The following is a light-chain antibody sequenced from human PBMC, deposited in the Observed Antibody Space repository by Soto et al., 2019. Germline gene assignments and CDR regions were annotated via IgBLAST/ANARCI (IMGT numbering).Light chain of an antibody. J-gene: IGKJ1*01. CDR3: LEKYNYPPT. Sequence: AIQMTQSPSSLSASVGDRVTITCRASQGIRNDLGWYQQKPGKAPKLLIYAASSLPSGVLSRFSGSGTGTDFTLTISSLQPEDFATYYCLEKYNYPPTFGQGTKVELK. CDR1: QGIRND. V-gene: IGKV1-6*01. CDR2: AAS.